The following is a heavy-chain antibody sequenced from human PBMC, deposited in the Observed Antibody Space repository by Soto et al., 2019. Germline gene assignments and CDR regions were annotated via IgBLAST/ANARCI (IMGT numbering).Heavy chain of an antibody. CDR1: GYTFTSYD. V-gene: IGHV1-8*01. D-gene: IGHD6-19*01. CDR2: MNPNSGNT. J-gene: IGHJ3*02. CDR3: ARSRGYSSGWFAPYDAFDI. Sequence: QVQLVQSGAEVKKPGASVKVSCKASGYTFTSYDINWVRQATGQGLEWMGWMNPNSGNTGYAQKFQGRVTMTRNTSISTAYMELSRLRSEDTAVYYCARSRGYSSGWFAPYDAFDIWGQGTMVTVSS.